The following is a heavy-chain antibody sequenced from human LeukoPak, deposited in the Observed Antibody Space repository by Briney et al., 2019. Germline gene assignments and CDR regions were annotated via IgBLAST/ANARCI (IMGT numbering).Heavy chain of an antibody. CDR2: ISWNSGII. CDR3: AKDTYSNIWSLNFDY. D-gene: IGHD6-13*01. CDR1: GFTFDVYA. J-gene: IGHJ4*02. V-gene: IGHV3-9*01. Sequence: PGRSLRLSCAASGFTFDVYAIHWVRQAPGKGLEWVSGISWNSGIIGYADSVKGRFTISRDNAKNSLYLQMNSLRAEDTAFYYCAKDTYSNIWSLNFDYWGQGTLVTVSS.